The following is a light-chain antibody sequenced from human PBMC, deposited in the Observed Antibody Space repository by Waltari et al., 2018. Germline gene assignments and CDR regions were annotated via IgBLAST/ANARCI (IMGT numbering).Light chain of an antibody. CDR2: VNSDGSH. Sequence: QLVLTQSPSASASLGASVKLTCTLSSGHSSNIIAWLQQKPEKGPRYLMKVNSDGSHSKGDEIPDRFSGSSSGAERYLTISTVQSEDEADYYCQTGGHGTWVFGGGTKLTGL. CDR3: QTGGHGTWV. V-gene: IGLV4-69*01. J-gene: IGLJ3*02. CDR1: SGHSSNI.